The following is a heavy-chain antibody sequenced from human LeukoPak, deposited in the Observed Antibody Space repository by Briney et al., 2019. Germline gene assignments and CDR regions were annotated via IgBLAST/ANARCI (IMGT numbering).Heavy chain of an antibody. Sequence: PGGSLRLSCEVSGFSFSSYWMNWVRRVLEKGPVWVSHTNYVVRVTNYADSLKGGFTISRDTAQNTLYLQMCSVRAENTPVYFCARGYYEMDVWGQGTTVTVSS. CDR2: TNYVVRVT. V-gene: IGHV3-74*01. J-gene: IGHJ6*02. CDR3: ARGYYEMDV. CDR1: GFSFSSYW.